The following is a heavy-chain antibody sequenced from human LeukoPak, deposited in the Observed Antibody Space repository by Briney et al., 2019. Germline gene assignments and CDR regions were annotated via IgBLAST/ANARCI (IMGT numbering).Heavy chain of an antibody. CDR1: GYTFTSYG. V-gene: IGHV1-18*01. CDR2: ISAYNSNT. D-gene: IGHD4-17*01. CDR3: ARAAALRSSDY. Sequence: ASVKVSCKASGYTFTSYGISWVRQAPGQGLEWMGWISAYNSNTNYAQKLQGRVTMTTDTSTSTAYMELRSLRSDDAAVYYCARAAALRSSDYWGQGTLVTVSS. J-gene: IGHJ4*02.